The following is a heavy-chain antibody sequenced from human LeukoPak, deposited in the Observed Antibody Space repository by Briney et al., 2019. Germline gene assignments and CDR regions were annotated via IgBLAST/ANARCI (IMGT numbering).Heavy chain of an antibody. CDR1: GFTFSSYG. Sequence: GGSLRLSCAASGFTFSSYGMHWVRQAAGKGLEWVAVILYDGSNKYYADSVKGRFTISRDNSENTLYLQTNSLRAEDTAVYYCAKEIHGYYFDYWGQGTLVTVSS. J-gene: IGHJ4*02. V-gene: IGHV3-30*18. CDR2: ILYDGSNK. D-gene: IGHD3-10*01. CDR3: AKEIHGYYFDY.